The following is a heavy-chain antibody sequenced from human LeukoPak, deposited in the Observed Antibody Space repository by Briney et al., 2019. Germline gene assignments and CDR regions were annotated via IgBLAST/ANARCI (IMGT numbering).Heavy chain of an antibody. Sequence: GGSLRLSCAASGFTFSDYYMSWIRQAPGKGLEWVSYISSSSSYTNYADSVKGRFTISRDNAKNSLYLQMNSLRAEDTAVYYCARDLGGYYFDYWGQGTLVTVPS. V-gene: IGHV3-11*05. J-gene: IGHJ4*02. D-gene: IGHD3-10*01. CDR2: ISSSSSYT. CDR1: GFTFSDYY. CDR3: ARDLGGYYFDY.